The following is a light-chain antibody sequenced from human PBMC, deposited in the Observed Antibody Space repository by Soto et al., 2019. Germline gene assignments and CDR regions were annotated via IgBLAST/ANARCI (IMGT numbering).Light chain of an antibody. Sequence: EKVMTQSPVTQSVSLGERATLSGRDSQNINSNLAWYQQKPGQAPRLLIYGASTRATGFPDRFSGSGSGTEFTITSRSLQSEDFAVYYCQEYENWPWTFGQGTKVEIK. J-gene: IGKJ1*01. CDR1: QNINSN. V-gene: IGKV3-15*01. CDR2: GAS. CDR3: QEYENWPWT.